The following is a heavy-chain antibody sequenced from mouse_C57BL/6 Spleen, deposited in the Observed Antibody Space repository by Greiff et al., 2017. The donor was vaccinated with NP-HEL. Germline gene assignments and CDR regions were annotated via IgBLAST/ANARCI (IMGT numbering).Heavy chain of an antibody. D-gene: IGHD2-3*01. V-gene: IGHV2-4*01. CDR1: GFSLTSYG. CDR3: AKGDDGFFYAMDY. CDR2: IWSGGSA. J-gene: IGHJ4*01. Sequence: QVQLQQSGPGLVQPSQSLSITCTVSGFSLTSYGVHWVRQPPGKGLEWLGVIWSGGSADYNAAFISRLSISKDNSKSQVFFKMNSLQADDTAIYYCAKGDDGFFYAMDYWGQGTSVTVSS.